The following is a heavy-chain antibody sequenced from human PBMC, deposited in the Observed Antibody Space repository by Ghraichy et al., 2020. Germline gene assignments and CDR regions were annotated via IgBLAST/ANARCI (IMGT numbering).Heavy chain of an antibody. J-gene: IGHJ4*02. CDR3: ARDLGPYYYGSGLAY. Sequence: GGSLRLSCAASRFTFSSYSMNWVRQAPGKGLEWVSYISSSSSTIYYADSVKGRFTISRDNAKNSLYLQMNSLRDEDTAVYYCARDLGPYYYGSGLAYWGQGTLVTVSS. CDR2: ISSSSSTI. V-gene: IGHV3-48*02. D-gene: IGHD3-10*01. CDR1: RFTFSSYS.